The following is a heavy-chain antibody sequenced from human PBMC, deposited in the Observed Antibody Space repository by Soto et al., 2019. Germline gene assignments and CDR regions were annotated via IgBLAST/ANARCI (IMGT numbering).Heavy chain of an antibody. CDR2: IIPILRTA. CDR1: GDTFSSYG. J-gene: IGHJ4*02. D-gene: IGHD5-12*01. Sequence: QVQVEQSGAEVKKPGSSVKVSCKASGDTFSSYGFTWVRQAPGQGLEWMGGIIPILRTANYAQKFQGRVTITAGESTSTASMELSSLRSEDTAVYYCARALVATNAFDYWGQGILVTVSS. CDR3: ARALVATNAFDY. V-gene: IGHV1-69*11.